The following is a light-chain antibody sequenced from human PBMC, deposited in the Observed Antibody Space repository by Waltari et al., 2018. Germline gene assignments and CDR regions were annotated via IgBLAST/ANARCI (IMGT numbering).Light chain of an antibody. J-gene: IGKJ1*01. V-gene: IGKV3-15*01. CDR1: QSVSSN. CDR3: QQYNNWTLSWT. CDR2: GAS. Sequence: EIVMTQSPATLSVSPGERATLSCRASQSVSSNLAWYQQKPGQAPRLLIYGASTRATGIPARFSGSGSGTEFTLTISSLQSEDFAGYYCQQYNNWTLSWTFGQGTKVEIK.